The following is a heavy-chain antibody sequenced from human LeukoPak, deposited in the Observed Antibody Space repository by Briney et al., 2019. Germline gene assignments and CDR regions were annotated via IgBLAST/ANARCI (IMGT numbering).Heavy chain of an antibody. CDR2: INPNSGGT. CDR3: ARGIVVVPAAPRAVDI. V-gene: IGHV1-2*02. J-gene: IGHJ3*02. Sequence: ASVKVSCKASGYTFTGYYMHWVRQAPGQGLEWMGWINPNSGGTNYAQKFQSRVTMTRDTSISTAYMELSRLRSDDTAVYYCARGIVVVPAAPRAVDIWGQGTMVTVSS. CDR1: GYTFTGYY. D-gene: IGHD2-2*01.